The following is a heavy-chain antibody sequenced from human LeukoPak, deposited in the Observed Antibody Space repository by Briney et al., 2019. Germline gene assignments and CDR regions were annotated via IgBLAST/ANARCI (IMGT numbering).Heavy chain of an antibody. CDR3: ARVYKHRIVGATHFDY. J-gene: IGHJ4*02. D-gene: IGHD1-26*01. Sequence: PSETLSLTCTVSGGSISSGDYYWRWTRQPPGKGLEWIAYIYYSGSTYYNPSLNSRVTISVDTSKNKFSLKLSSVTAADTAVYYCARVYKHRIVGATHFDYWGQGTLVTVSS. V-gene: IGHV4-30-4*08. CDR2: IYYSGST. CDR1: GGSISSGDYY.